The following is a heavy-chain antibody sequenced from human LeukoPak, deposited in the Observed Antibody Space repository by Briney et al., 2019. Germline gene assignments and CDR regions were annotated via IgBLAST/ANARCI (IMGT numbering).Heavy chain of an antibody. CDR3: AKDVAQRGWYTFDY. J-gene: IGHJ4*02. CDR1: GFTFSSYA. CDR2: ISGSGGGT. V-gene: IGHV3-23*01. D-gene: IGHD6-19*01. Sequence: PGGSLRLSCAASGFTFSSYAMSWVRQAPGKGLEWVSFISGSGGGTYYADSVKGRFTISRDNSKNTLYLQMNSLRAEDTAVYYCAKDVAQRGWYTFDYWGQGTLVTVSS.